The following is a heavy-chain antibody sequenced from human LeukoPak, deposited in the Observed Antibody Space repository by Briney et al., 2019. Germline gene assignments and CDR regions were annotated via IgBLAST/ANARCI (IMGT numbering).Heavy chain of an antibody. V-gene: IGHV3-23*01. Sequence: PGGSLRLSCAASGLTFTDYAMSWVRQAPGKGLEWVSGISDSGRSTYYTDSVKGRYSISRDNSRNTVHLQMNNLRAEDTAVYFCARHDSFIPYWGQGTLVTVSS. CDR3: ARHDSFIPY. J-gene: IGHJ4*02. CDR1: GLTFTDYA. D-gene: IGHD5-18*01. CDR2: ISDSGRST.